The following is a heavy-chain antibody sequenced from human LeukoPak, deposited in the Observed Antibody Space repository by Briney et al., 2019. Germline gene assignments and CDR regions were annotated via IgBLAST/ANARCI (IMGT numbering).Heavy chain of an antibody. Sequence: PGGSLRLSCAASGFTFSSYSMNWVRQAPGKGLEWVSFISSRSSTIYYADSVKGRFTISRDTSKNTLYLQMNSLRAEDTAVYYCAKRGAYDNRYFDYWGQGTLVTVSS. CDR3: AKRGAYDNRYFDY. CDR1: GFTFSSYS. J-gene: IGHJ4*02. CDR2: ISSRSSTI. V-gene: IGHV3-48*01. D-gene: IGHD3-22*01.